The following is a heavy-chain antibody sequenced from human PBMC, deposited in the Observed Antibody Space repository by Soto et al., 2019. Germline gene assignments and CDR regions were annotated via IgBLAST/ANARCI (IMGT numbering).Heavy chain of an antibody. D-gene: IGHD3-9*01. V-gene: IGHV1-18*04. Sequence: ASVKVSCKASGYTFTSYGISWVRQAPGQGLEWMGWISAYNGNTNYAQKLQGRVTMTTDTSTSTAYMELRSLRSDDTAVYYCAILTGSLHYYGMDVWGQGTTVTVSS. CDR1: GYTFTSYG. J-gene: IGHJ6*02. CDR3: AILTGSLHYYGMDV. CDR2: ISAYNGNT.